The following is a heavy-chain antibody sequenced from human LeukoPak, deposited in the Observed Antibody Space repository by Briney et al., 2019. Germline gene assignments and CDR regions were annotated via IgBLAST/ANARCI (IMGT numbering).Heavy chain of an antibody. D-gene: IGHD3-22*01. V-gene: IGHV4-30-2*01. Sequence: SQTLSLTCAVSVGSISSGGYSWSWIRQPPGKGLEWIGYIYHSGSTYYNPSLKSRVTISVDRSKNQFSLKLSSVAAADTAVYYCARGNYYYDSSGYPKTDAFDIWGQGTMVTVSS. J-gene: IGHJ3*02. CDR2: IYHSGST. CDR3: ARGNYYYDSSGYPKTDAFDI. CDR1: VGSISSGGYS.